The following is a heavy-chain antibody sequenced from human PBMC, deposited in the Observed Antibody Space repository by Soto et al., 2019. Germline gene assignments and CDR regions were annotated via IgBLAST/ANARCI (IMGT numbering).Heavy chain of an antibody. V-gene: IGHV3-23*01. D-gene: IGHD3-10*01. CDR3: AKGGAVRGLKGGNLDY. Sequence: EVQLLESGGGLVQPGGSLSLSCAASGFTFSSYARNWVRQAPGKGLEGVSVISGGGGNTYYADSVEGRFTISRDNSKNTLYLLWSSVRAEDTAIYYCAKGGAVRGLKGGNLDYLGQGTPVTVSS. J-gene: IGHJ4*02. CDR2: ISGGGGNT. CDR1: GFTFSSYA.